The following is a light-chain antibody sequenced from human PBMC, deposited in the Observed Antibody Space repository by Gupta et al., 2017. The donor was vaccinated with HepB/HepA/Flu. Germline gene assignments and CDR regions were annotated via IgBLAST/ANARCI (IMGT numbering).Light chain of an antibody. V-gene: IGKV3-11*01. Sequence: EIVLTQSPATLSLSPGERATLSCRASQSVSSYLAWYQQKPGQAPRLLIYDASNRATGIPARFSGSGSGTDFTLTISSLELEDLAVYYCQQRSNWAITFGQGTRLEIK. CDR1: QSVSSY. J-gene: IGKJ5*01. CDR3: QQRSNWAIT. CDR2: DAS.